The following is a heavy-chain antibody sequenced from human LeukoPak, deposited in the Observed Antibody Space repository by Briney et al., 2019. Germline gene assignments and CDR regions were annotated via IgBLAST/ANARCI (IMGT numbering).Heavy chain of an antibody. D-gene: IGHD3-10*01. CDR1: GFTVSSNY. Sequence: GGSLRLSCAASGFTVSSNYMSWVRQAPGKGLEWVSVIYSGGNIYYADSVKGRFTISRDNSKNTVYFQLDSLRAEDTAVYYCARTIPYGSGRQDPGKHYFDYWGQGTLVTVSS. V-gene: IGHV3-53*01. CDR3: ARTIPYGSGRQDPGKHYFDY. J-gene: IGHJ4*02. CDR2: IYSGGNI.